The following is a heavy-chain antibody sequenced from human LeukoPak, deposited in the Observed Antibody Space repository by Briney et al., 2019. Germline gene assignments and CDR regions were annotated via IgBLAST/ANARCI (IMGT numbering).Heavy chain of an antibody. J-gene: IGHJ3*02. CDR3: ARTYCSSTSCYNVFDI. V-gene: IGHV4-31*03. CDR1: GGSISSGGYY. D-gene: IGHD2-2*02. CDR2: IYYSGST. Sequence: SETLSLTCTVSGGSISSGGYYWSWIRQHPGKGLEWIGYIYYSGSTYYNPSLKSRVTISVDTSKNQFSLKLSSVTAADTAVFYCARTYCSSTSCYNVFDIWGRGTMVTVSS.